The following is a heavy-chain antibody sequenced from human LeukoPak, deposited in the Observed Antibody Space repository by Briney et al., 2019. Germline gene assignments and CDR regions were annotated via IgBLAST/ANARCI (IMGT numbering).Heavy chain of an antibody. V-gene: IGHV4-4*02. CDR2: IYHSGST. D-gene: IGHD3-10*01. Sequence: SETLSLTCAASGGSISSSNWWSWVRQPSGKGLEWIGEIYHSGSTNYNPSLKSRVTISVDKSKNQFSLKLSSVTAADTAVYYCARRRITMVRGVITNWFDPWGQGTLVTVSS. CDR3: ARRRITMVRGVITNWFDP. CDR1: GGSISSSNW. J-gene: IGHJ5*02.